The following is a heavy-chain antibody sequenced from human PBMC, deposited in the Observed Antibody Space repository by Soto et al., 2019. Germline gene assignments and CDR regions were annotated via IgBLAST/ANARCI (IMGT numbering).Heavy chain of an antibody. CDR3: ARGEAAAATYGMEV. CDR2: IYPGDSDT. CDR1: GYSFTSDV. Sequence: PEESLXISWKGSGYSFTSDVIGWVRQMPGKGLEWMGIIYPGDSDTSYSPSFQGQVTISADKSISTAYLQWSSLKASDTATYYCARGEAAAATYGMEVWGQGTTVSVSS. J-gene: IGHJ6*02. V-gene: IGHV5-51*01. D-gene: IGHD6-13*01.